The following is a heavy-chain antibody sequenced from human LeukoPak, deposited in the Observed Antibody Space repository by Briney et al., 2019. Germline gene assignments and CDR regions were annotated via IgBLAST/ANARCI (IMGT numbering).Heavy chain of an antibody. J-gene: IGHJ5*02. Sequence: GASVKVSCKASGYTFTSYGISWVRQAPGQGLEWMGRIIPIFGTANYAQKFQGRVTITTDESTSTAYMELSSLRSEDTAVYYCARDSSVGGELWFDPWGQGTLVTVSS. CDR2: IIPIFGTA. D-gene: IGHD3-16*01. CDR1: GYTFTSYG. V-gene: IGHV1-69*05. CDR3: ARDSSVGGELWFDP.